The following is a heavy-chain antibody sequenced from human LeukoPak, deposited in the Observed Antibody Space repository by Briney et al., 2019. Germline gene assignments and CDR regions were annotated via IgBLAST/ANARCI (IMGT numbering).Heavy chain of an antibody. J-gene: IGHJ5*02. CDR2: IYYSGST. Sequence: PSETLSLTCTVSGGSISSYHWSWIRQPPGKGLEWIGYIYYSGSTNYNPSLKSRVTISVDTSKNQFSLKLSSVTAADTAVYYCARGALNWFDPWGQGTLVTVSS. CDR1: GGSISSYH. CDR3: ARGALNWFDP. V-gene: IGHV4-59*01.